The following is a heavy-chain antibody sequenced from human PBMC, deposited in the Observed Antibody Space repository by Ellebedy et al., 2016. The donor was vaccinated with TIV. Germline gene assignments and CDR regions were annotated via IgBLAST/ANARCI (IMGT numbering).Heavy chain of an antibody. CDR2: ISISSDLI. Sequence: GGSLRLSXAASGFTFSTYTMDWVRQAPGKGLEWVSSISISSDLIFYADSVRGRVTISRDNAKNSVCLQISSLRADDTAVYYCARNVNYAHDYWGQGTLVTVSS. J-gene: IGHJ4*02. CDR1: GFTFSTYT. V-gene: IGHV3-21*01. D-gene: IGHD1-7*01. CDR3: ARNVNYAHDY.